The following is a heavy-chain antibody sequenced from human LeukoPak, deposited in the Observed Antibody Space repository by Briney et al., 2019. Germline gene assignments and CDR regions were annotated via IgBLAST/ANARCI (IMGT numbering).Heavy chain of an antibody. Sequence: SETLSLTCTVSGGSISSYYWSWIRQPPGKGLEWIGYIYYSGSTNYNPSLKSRVTISVDTSKNQFSLKLSSVTAADTAVYYCARGVLYSSSSGIDYWGQGTLVTVSP. CDR3: ARGVLYSSSSGIDY. V-gene: IGHV4-59*12. J-gene: IGHJ4*02. CDR2: IYYSGST. D-gene: IGHD6-6*01. CDR1: GGSISSYY.